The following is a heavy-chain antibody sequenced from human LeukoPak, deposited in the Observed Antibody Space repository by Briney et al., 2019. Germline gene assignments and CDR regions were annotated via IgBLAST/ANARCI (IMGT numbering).Heavy chain of an antibody. J-gene: IGHJ4*02. D-gene: IGHD3-22*01. CDR2: ISTSGGST. CDR3: AIMHPYYDGSGYWVQ. CDR1: GFTFSSYA. Sequence: PGESPRLSCAASGFTFSSYAMSWVRQAPGKGLEWVSGISTSGGSTSYADSVKGRFTISRDNPRNTLYMQMNSLRAEDTALYYCAIMHPYYDGSGYWVQWGQGTLVTVSS. V-gene: IGHV3-23*01.